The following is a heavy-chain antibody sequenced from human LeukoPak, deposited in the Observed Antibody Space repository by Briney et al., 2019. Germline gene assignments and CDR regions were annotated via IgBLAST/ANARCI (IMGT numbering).Heavy chain of an antibody. CDR2: IIPIFGTA. Sequence: XVSXXXXGGTXXXYAISXVRQAPGQGLEWMGGIIPIFGTANYAQKFQGRVTITADESTSTAYMELGSLRSEDTAVYYCARDGAWARYCSSTSCSDYNWFDPWGQGTLVTVSS. J-gene: IGHJ5*02. V-gene: IGHV1-69*01. D-gene: IGHD2-2*01. CDR1: GGTXXXYA. CDR3: ARDGAWARYCSSTSCSDYNWFDP.